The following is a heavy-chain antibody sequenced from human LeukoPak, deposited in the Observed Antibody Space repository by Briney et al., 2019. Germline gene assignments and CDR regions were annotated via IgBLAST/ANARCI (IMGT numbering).Heavy chain of an antibody. CDR1: GGSISSYY. CDR2: IYYSGST. Sequence: SETLSLTCTVSGGSISSYYWSWIRQPPGKGLEWIGYIYYSGSTNYNPSLKSRVTISVDTSKNQFSLKLSSVTAADTAVYYCARVRQQQLVHWFDPWGQGTLVTVSS. V-gene: IGHV4-59*01. D-gene: IGHD6-13*01. CDR3: ARVRQQQLVHWFDP. J-gene: IGHJ5*02.